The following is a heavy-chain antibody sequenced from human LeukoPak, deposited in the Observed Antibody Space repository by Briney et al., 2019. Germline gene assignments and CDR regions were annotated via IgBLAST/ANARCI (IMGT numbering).Heavy chain of an antibody. Sequence: SETLSLTCTVSGGSIRSSDYYWGWIRQPPGKGLEYIGSIYYSGSTCYNPSLKSRVTISVDTSKNQFSLKLSSVTAADTAVYYCARDFSSSGWYYTALCAFDIWGQGTMVTVSS. D-gene: IGHD6-19*01. CDR1: GGSIRSSDYY. J-gene: IGHJ3*02. V-gene: IGHV4-39*07. CDR2: IYYSGST. CDR3: ARDFSSSGWYYTALCAFDI.